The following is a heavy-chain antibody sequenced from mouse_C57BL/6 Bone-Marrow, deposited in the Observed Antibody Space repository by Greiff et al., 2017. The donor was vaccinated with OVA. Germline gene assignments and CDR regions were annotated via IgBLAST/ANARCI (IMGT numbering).Heavy chain of an antibody. D-gene: IGHD2-4*01. CDR1: GYTFTTYP. Sequence: VQLQQSGAELVKPGASVKMSCKASGYTFTTYPIEWMKQNHGKSLEWIGNFHPYNDDTKYNEKFKGKATLTVEKSSSTVYLELSRLTSYDSAVYYCARPGDYDGDWFPYWGQGTLVTVSA. CDR2: FHPYNDDT. J-gene: IGHJ3*01. V-gene: IGHV1-47*01. CDR3: ARPGDYDGDWFPY.